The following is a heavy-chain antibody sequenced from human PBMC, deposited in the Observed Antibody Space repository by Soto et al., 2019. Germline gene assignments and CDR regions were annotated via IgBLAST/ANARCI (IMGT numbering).Heavy chain of an antibody. Sequence: QVQLVQSGAEVTKPGASVKVSCKASGYTFTNYGISWVRRGPGQGLEWMGWISTHNGNTNYAKNLQGRGTMTTDTTITTIYTDVRRLRPEGTPVDCWERNVPEFSDNALNWFDSWGKGTRATVST. V-gene: IGHV1-18*01. CDR2: ISTHNGNT. CDR1: GYTFTNYG. D-gene: IGHD1-1*01. J-gene: IGHJ5*01. CDR3: ERNVPEFSDNALNWFDS.